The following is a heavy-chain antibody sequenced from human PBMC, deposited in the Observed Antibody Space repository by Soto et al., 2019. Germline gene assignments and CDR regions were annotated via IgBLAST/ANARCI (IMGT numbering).Heavy chain of an antibody. V-gene: IGHV4-59*12. Sequence: SETLSLTCTVSGGSMRNYFWTWIRQPPGKGLEWIGYIHYSGTTSFFPSYNPSLRSRVTISEDTSKNQFSLNLRSVSAADTAVYYCARGRGEFDAWGQGTPVTVSS. J-gene: IGHJ5*02. D-gene: IGHD2-21*01. CDR2: IHYSGTT. CDR3: ARGRGEFDA. CDR1: GGSMRNYF.